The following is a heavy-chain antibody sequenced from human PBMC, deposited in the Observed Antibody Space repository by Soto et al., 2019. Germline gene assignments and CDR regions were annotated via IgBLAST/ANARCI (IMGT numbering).Heavy chain of an antibody. Sequence: QITLKESGPTLVKPTQTLTLTCTFSGFSLSTSGVGVGWIRQPPGKALEWLALIYWDDDKRYSPSLKSRLTITKDTSKNQVVLTMTNMDPVDTATYYCARQQWLVHRGEVPFDYWGQGTLVTVSS. CDR3: ARQQWLVHRGEVPFDY. CDR1: GFSLSTSGVG. V-gene: IGHV2-5*02. CDR2: IYWDDDK. D-gene: IGHD6-19*01. J-gene: IGHJ4*02.